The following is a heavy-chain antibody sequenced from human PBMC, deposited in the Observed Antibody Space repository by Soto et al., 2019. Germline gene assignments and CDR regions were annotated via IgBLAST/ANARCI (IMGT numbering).Heavy chain of an antibody. CDR1: GFTFSNAW. Sequence: EVQLVESGGGLVKPGGSLRLSCAASGFTFSNAWMNWVRQAPGKGLEWVGRIKSKTDGGTTDYAAPVKGRFTISRADATNTLYLQMNSLKIEDTAVYYCTTDGTTVKSYGMDVWGQGTTVTVSS. CDR2: IKSKTDGGTT. D-gene: IGHD4-17*01. V-gene: IGHV3-15*07. CDR3: TTDGTTVKSYGMDV. J-gene: IGHJ6*02.